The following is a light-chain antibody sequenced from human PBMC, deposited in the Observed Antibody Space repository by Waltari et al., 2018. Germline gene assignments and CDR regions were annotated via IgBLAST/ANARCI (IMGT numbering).Light chain of an antibody. J-gene: IGLJ2*01. Sequence: QSALTQPASVSGSPGQSITIPCSGTGRAVGSYNLVSWYQQHPGKAPKLIIYEVNMRPSGVSDRFSGSKSGVTASLTISGLQAEDEAVYFCCSFATNSIVIFGGGTKLTVL. CDR3: CSFATNSIVI. CDR2: EVN. CDR1: GRAVGSYNL. V-gene: IGLV2-23*02.